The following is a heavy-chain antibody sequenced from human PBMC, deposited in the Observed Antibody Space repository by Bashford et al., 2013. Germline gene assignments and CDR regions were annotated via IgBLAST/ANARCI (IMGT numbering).Heavy chain of an antibody. CDR1: GGSISSYY. Sequence: SETLSLTCTVSGGSISSYYWSWIRQPPGGTEWIGSIYYSGSTNYNPSLKSRVTISVDTSKNQFSLKLSSVTAADTAVYYCARDLGSPPYYFVLLGPREPVVTVSS. V-gene: IGHV4-59*01. J-gene: IGHJ4*02. D-gene: IGHD3-10*01. CDR3: ARDLGSPPYYFVL. CDR2: IYYSGST.